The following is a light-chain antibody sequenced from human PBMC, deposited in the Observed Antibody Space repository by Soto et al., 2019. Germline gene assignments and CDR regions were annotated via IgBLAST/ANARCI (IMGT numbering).Light chain of an antibody. CDR1: QGIRND. CDR2: GAS. Sequence: DIQMTQSPSSLSASVGDRVTISCRASQGIRNDLAWYQQQPGKAPKRLIYGASSLQTGVPSRFSGSGFGTEFTLTISSLQPEDFATYYCLQHNAYPYTFGQGTKLEIK. V-gene: IGKV1-17*01. J-gene: IGKJ2*01. CDR3: LQHNAYPYT.